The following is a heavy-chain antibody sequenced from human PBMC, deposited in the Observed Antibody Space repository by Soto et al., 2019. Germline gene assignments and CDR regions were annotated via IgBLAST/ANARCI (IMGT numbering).Heavy chain of an antibody. CDR1: GFTFSSYE. CDR2: ISSSGSTI. Sequence: EVQLVESGGGLVQPGGSPRLSCAASGFTFSSYEMNWVRQAPGKGLEWVSYISSSGSTIYYADSVKGRFTISRDNAKNSLYLQMNSLRAEDTAVYYCALLWFGERGDAFDIWGQGTMVTVSS. D-gene: IGHD3-10*01. V-gene: IGHV3-48*03. CDR3: ALLWFGERGDAFDI. J-gene: IGHJ3*02.